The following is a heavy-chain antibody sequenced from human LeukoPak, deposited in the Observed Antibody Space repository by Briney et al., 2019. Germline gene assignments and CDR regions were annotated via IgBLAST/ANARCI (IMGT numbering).Heavy chain of an antibody. J-gene: IGHJ5*02. Sequence: GGSLRLSCAASGFTASSNYMSWVRQAPGKGLEWVANIKQDGSEKYYVDSVKGRFTISRDNAKNSLYLQMNSLRAEDTAVYYCARERGYDFWSGYSPVDPWGQGTLVTVSS. V-gene: IGHV3-7*01. CDR1: GFTASSNY. D-gene: IGHD3-3*01. CDR3: ARERGYDFWSGYSPVDP. CDR2: IKQDGSEK.